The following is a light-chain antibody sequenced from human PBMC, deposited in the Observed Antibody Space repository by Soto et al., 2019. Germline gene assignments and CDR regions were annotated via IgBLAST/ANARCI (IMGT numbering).Light chain of an antibody. CDR3: QQRSNWPYT. J-gene: IGKJ2*01. Sequence: EIVLTQSPATLSLSPGERATLSCRASQSVSRYLAWYQQKPGQAPRLLISDASNRATGIPAKFSGSGSGTDFTLTISSLEPEDFAVYYCQQRSNWPYTFGQGTKLEIK. V-gene: IGKV3-11*01. CDR1: QSVSRY. CDR2: DAS.